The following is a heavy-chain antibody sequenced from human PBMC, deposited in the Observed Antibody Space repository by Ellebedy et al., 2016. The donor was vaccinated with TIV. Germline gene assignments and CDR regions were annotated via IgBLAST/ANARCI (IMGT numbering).Heavy chain of an antibody. J-gene: IGHJ3*02. CDR3: ASGAYDI. V-gene: IGHV3-11*06. Sequence: SVKGRFTISRDNAKISLYLQMNSLTAEDTAVYYCASGAYDIWGPGTKVTVSS.